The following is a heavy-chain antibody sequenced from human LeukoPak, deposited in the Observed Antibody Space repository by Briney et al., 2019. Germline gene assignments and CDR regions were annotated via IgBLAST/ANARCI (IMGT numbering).Heavy chain of an antibody. CDR2: FDPEDGET. D-gene: IGHD4-11*01. CDR3: ATTVPAPSEYFQH. CDR1: GYTLTELS. V-gene: IGHV1-24*01. Sequence: ASVKVSCKVSGYTLTELSMHWVRQAPGKGLEWMGGFDPEDGETIYAQKFQGRVTMTEDTSTDTAYMGLSSLRSEDTAVYYCATTVPAPSEYFQHWGQGTLVTVSS. J-gene: IGHJ1*01.